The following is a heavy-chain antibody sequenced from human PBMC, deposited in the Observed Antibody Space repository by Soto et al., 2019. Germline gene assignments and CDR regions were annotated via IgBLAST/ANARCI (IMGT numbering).Heavy chain of an antibody. CDR1: GGSISSGGYY. CDR2: IYYSGST. J-gene: IGHJ6*02. V-gene: IGHV4-31*03. Sequence: SETLSLTCTVSGGSISSGGYYWSWIRQHPGKGLEWIGYIYYSGSTYYNPSLKSRVTISVDTSKNQFSLKLSSVTAADTAVYYCARARYYGSGSYSPAHYYYGMDVWGQGTMVTVSS. D-gene: IGHD3-10*01. CDR3: ARARYYGSGSYSPAHYYYGMDV.